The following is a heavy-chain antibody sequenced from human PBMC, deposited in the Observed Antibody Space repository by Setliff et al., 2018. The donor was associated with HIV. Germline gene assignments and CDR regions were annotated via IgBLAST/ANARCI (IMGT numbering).Heavy chain of an antibody. V-gene: IGHV1-46*01. D-gene: IGHD6-19*01. CDR2: ISSSGGTI. J-gene: IGHJ4*02. Sequence: AASVKVSCKASGYTFTNYYIHWVRQAPGQGLEWMGIISSSGGTISYAQKFQGRVTVTTDTSTSTAYMELSSLRSEDTAVYYCARVVAGTGSYYFDYWGQGTLVTVSS. CDR3: ARVVAGTGSYYFDY. CDR1: GYTFTNYY.